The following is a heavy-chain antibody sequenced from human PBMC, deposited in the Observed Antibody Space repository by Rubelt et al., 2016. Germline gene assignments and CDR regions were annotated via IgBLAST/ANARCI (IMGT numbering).Heavy chain of an antibody. CDR1: GGSISSYY. Sequence: QVQLQESGPGLVKPSETLSLTCTVSGGSISSYYWSWIRQPPGKGLEWIGSIYYSGSTYYNPSLKSCVTISVDTSKNQCSLKLSSVTASDTAVYYCARGRETTVTILRWFDPWGQGTLVTVSS. CDR2: IYYSGST. CDR3: ARGRETTVTILRWFDP. D-gene: IGHD4-11*01. J-gene: IGHJ5*02. V-gene: IGHV4-59*01.